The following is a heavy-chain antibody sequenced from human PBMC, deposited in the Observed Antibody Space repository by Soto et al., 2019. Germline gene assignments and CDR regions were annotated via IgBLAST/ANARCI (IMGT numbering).Heavy chain of an antibody. CDR1: GGSFSGYY. Sequence: QVQLQQWGAGLLKPSETLSLTCAVYGGSFSGYYWSWIRQPPGKGLEWIGEINHSGSTNYNPSLKSRVTISVETSKNQFSLKLGSVTAADTAVYYCARRGYVSWQWLAVWGQGTLVTVSS. J-gene: IGHJ4*02. CDR2: INHSGST. V-gene: IGHV4-34*01. CDR3: ARRGYVSWQWLAV. D-gene: IGHD6-19*01.